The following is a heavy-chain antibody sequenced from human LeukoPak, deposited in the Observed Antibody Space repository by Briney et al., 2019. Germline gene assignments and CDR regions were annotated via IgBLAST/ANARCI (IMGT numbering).Heavy chain of an antibody. CDR3: ARHLSRGIVVVITDDAFDI. CDR1: GGSISSYY. J-gene: IGHJ3*02. CDR2: IYTSGST. D-gene: IGHD3-22*01. V-gene: IGHV4-4*09. Sequence: PSETLSLTCTVSGGSISSYYWSWIRQPPGKGLEWIGYIYTSGSTNYNPSLKSRVTISVDTSKNQFSLKLSSVTAADTAVYYCARHLSRGIVVVITDDAFDIWGQGTMVTVSS.